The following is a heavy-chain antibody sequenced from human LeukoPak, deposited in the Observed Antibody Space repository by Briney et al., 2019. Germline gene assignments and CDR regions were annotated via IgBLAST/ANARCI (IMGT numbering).Heavy chain of an antibody. Sequence: SETLSLTCAVYGGSFSGYYWSWIRQPPGKGLEWIGEINHSGSTNYNPSLKSRVTISVDTSKNQFSLKLSSVTAADTAVYYCARLCSSTSCYWGYCHYYYYYMDVWGKGTTVTISS. V-gene: IGHV4-34*01. D-gene: IGHD2-2*01. CDR2: INHSGST. CDR3: ARLCSSTSCYWGYCHYYYYYMDV. CDR1: GGSFSGYY. J-gene: IGHJ6*03.